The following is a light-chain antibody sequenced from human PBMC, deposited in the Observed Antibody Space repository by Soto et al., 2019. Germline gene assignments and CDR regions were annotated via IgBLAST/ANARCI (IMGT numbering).Light chain of an antibody. J-gene: IGKJ1*01. Sequence: EIMMTQSPGTLSASPGERATLSCRASQSVSSNLAWYQQKPGQAPRLLIYAVSTRDTGIPARFSGSGSGTEYTLTICSLQSEDFAVYYCQQYNKWPLTFGQGTKVEIK. CDR2: AVS. CDR3: QQYNKWPLT. V-gene: IGKV3-15*01. CDR1: QSVSSN.